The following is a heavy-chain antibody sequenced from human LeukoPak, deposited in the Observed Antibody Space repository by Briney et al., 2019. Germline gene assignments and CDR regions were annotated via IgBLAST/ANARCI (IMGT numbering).Heavy chain of an antibody. CDR1: GSSFSRYW. CDR3: AREVGDYYDSSGSFDY. Sequence: GGSLRLSCAASGSSFSRYWMHWVRQAPGKGLVWVSRINSDGRRTSHADSVRGRFTISRDNAKNTVYLQMNSLRTEDTAVYYCAREVGDYYDSSGSFDYWGQGTLLTVPS. D-gene: IGHD3-22*01. J-gene: IGHJ4*02. V-gene: IGHV3-74*01. CDR2: INSDGRRT.